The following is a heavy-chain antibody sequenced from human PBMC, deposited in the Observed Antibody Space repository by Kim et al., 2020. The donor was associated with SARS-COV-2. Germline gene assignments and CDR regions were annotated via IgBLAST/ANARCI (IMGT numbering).Heavy chain of an antibody. V-gene: IGHV4-39*01. D-gene: IGHD6-19*01. Sequence: SETLSLTCTVSGGSISSSSYYWGWIRQPPGKGLEWIGSIYYSGSTYYNPSLKTRVTISVDTSKNQFSLKLSSVTAADTAVYYCARAVAGWAMRDDFDYWGQGTLVTVSS. CDR3: ARAVAGWAMRDDFDY. J-gene: IGHJ4*02. CDR2: IYYSGST. CDR1: GGSISSSSYY.